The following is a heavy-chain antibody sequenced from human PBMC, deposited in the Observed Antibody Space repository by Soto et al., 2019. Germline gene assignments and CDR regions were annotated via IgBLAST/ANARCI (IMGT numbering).Heavy chain of an antibody. V-gene: IGHV1-69*01. CDR1: GGTFSSYA. CDR3: AGDRLLRDGYNFYYYGIDV. J-gene: IGHJ6*02. D-gene: IGHD5-12*01. CDR2: INPIFGTA. Sequence: QVQLVQSGAEVKKPGSSVKVSCKASGGTFSSYAIIWVRQAPGQGLEWMGGINPIFGTANYAQKFQGRVTITADESTSTAYMELSSLRSEDTAVYYCAGDRLLRDGYNFYYYGIDVWGQGTTVTVSS.